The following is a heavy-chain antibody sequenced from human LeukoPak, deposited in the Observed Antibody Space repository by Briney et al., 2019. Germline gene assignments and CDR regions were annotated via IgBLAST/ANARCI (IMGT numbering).Heavy chain of an antibody. Sequence: PGGSLRLSCAVSGFTFSSYAMSWVRQAPGKGLEWVSGVSGSGDSTYYADSVKGRFTISRDSAKNSLYLQMNSLRAEDTAVYYCARDSGSYRPYLDYWGQGTLVTVSS. CDR1: GFTFSSYA. J-gene: IGHJ4*02. V-gene: IGHV3-23*01. CDR3: ARDSGSYRPYLDY. CDR2: VSGSGDST. D-gene: IGHD1-26*01.